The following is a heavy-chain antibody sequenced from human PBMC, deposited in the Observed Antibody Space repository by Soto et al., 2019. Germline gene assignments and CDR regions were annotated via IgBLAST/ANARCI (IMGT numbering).Heavy chain of an antibody. J-gene: IGHJ6*03. CDR1: GGTFSSYT. D-gene: IGHD2-2*01. V-gene: IGHV1-69*04. CDR2: IIPILGIA. Sequence: GASVKVSCKASGGTFSSYTISWVRQAPGQGLEWMGRIIPILGIANYAQKFQGRVTITADKSTSTAYMELSSLRSEDTAVYYCARDRGGYCSSTSCYSYYYYYTDFCGKGIMVTVSS. CDR3: ARDRGGYCSSTSCYSYYYYYTDF.